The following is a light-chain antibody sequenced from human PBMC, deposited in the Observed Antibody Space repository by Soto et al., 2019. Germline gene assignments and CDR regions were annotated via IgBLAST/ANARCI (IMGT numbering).Light chain of an antibody. V-gene: IGKV1D-12*01. CDR2: DAS. CDR3: QQANSFPLT. J-gene: IGKJ4*01. Sequence: DIQLTQSPSSVSASVGDRVTITCRASQGVRRCLAWYQQKLGKAPKLLIYDASTLQSGVPSRFSGSGSGTDFTLTINGLQPEDFATYYCQQANSFPLTFGGGTKVDIK. CDR1: QGVRRC.